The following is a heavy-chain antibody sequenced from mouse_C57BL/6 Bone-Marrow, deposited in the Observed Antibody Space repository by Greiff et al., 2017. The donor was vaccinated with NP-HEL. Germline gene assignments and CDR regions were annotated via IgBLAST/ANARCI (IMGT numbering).Heavy chain of an antibody. D-gene: IGHD4-1*01. V-gene: IGHV1-69*01. CDR3: ARPTGTEYYFDY. J-gene: IGHJ2*01. CDR2: IDPSDSYT. CDR1: GYTFTSYW. Sequence: VQLKQPGAELVMPGASVKLSCKASGYTFTSYWMPWVKQRPGQGLEWIGEIDPSDSYTNYNQKFKGKSTLTVDKSSSTAYMQLSSLTSEDSAVYYCARPTGTEYYFDYWGQGTTLTVSS.